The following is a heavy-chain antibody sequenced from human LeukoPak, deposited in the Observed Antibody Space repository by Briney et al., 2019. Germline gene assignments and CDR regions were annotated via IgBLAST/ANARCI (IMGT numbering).Heavy chain of an antibody. Sequence: PGGSLRLSCAASGFTCNNAWMNWVRQSPGKGLEGVGRIKSKRDGGRRDYAAPVKGRFIISRDDSRNTLYLQMNSLKTEDTGVYYCTNGVAYWGQGTLVSVSS. CDR3: TNGVAY. CDR1: GFTCNNAW. D-gene: IGHD3-16*01. J-gene: IGHJ4*02. V-gene: IGHV3-15*01. CDR2: IKSKRDGGRR.